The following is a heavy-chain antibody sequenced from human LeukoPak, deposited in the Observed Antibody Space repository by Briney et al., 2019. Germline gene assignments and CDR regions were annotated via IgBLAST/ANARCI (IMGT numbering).Heavy chain of an antibody. V-gene: IGHV4-34*01. CDR3: ARWDSGSYFLDY. CDR1: GGSFSGYY. CDR2: INHSGST. D-gene: IGHD1-26*01. J-gene: IGHJ4*02. Sequence: PSETLSLTCAVYGGSFSGYYWSWIRQPPGKGLEWIGEINHSGSTNYNPSLKSRVTISVDTSKNQFSLKLNSVTAADTAVYYCARWDSGSYFLDYWGQGTLVTVSS.